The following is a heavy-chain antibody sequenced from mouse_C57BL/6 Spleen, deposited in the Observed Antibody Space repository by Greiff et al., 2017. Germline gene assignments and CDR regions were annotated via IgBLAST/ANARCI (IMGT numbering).Heavy chain of an antibody. CDR2: IHPNSGST. CDR1: GYTFTSYW. D-gene: IGHD2-4*01. V-gene: IGHV1-64*01. Sequence: VQLQQPGAELVKPGASVKLSCKASGYTFTSYWVHWVKQRPGQGLEWIGMIHPNSGSTNYNEKFKSKATLTVDKSSSTAYMQLSSLTSEDSAVYYCASPPYDYNWYFDVWGTGTTVTVSS. CDR3: ASPPYDYNWYFDV. J-gene: IGHJ1*03.